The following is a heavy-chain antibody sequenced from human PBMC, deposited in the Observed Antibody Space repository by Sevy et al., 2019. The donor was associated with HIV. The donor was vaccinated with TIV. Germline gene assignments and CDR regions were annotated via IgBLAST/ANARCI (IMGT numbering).Heavy chain of an antibody. CDR1: GCTFSDYW. CDR3: ARGRGGWFSLFDD. V-gene: IGHV5-51*01. CDR2: SHPRTSDA. J-gene: IGHJ4*02. Sequence: GESLKISCRGSGCTFSDYWIAWVRQMPGKGLEMMGVSHPRTSDAKYSPSFEGQVSFSADSSIATAYLQWSSLKASDTAIYYCARGRGGWFSLFDDWGQGSLVTVSS. D-gene: IGHD6-19*01.